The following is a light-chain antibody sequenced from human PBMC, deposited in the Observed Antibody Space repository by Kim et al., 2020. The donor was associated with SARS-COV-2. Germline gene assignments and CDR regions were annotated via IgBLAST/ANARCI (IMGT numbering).Light chain of an antibody. CDR2: LNSDGSH. CDR1: SGHSSYA. V-gene: IGLV4-69*01. CDR3: QTQKV. Sequence: QPVLTQSPSASASLGASVKLTCTLSSGHSSYAIAWHQQQPEKGPRYLMKLNSDGSHSKGDGIPDRFSGSSSGAERYLTISSLQSEDEVDYYCQTQKVFGGGTQLTVL. J-gene: IGLJ2*01.